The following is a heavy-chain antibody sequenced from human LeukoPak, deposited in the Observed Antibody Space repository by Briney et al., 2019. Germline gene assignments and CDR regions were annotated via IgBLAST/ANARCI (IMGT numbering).Heavy chain of an antibody. CDR2: INHSGST. V-gene: IGHV4-34*01. CDR3: ATTVTTGVDY. CDR1: GGSFSGHY. J-gene: IGHJ4*02. D-gene: IGHD4-17*01. Sequence: SETLSLTCAVYGGSFSGHYWSWIRQPPGKGLEWIGEINHSGSTDYNPSLKSRVAISVDTSKNQFSLKLSSVTAADTAVYYCATTVTTGVDYWGQGTLVTVSS.